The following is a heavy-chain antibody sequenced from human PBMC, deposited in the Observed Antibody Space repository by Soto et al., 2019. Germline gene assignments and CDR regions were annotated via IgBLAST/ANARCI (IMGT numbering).Heavy chain of an antibody. D-gene: IGHD3-10*01. V-gene: IGHV3-33*01. CDR1: GFTFSTYG. Sequence: PGGSLRLSCAPSGFTFSTYGMHWVRQAPGKGLEWVAVIWYDGSNQYYADSVKGRFTISRDKSKNVLYLQMNSLRAEDTAVYYCARDLGAFNYGSAYFDYWGQGTPVTVSS. CDR2: IWYDGSNQ. J-gene: IGHJ4*02. CDR3: ARDLGAFNYGSAYFDY.